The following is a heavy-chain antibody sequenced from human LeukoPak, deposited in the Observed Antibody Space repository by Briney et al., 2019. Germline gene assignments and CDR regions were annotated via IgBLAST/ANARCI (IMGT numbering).Heavy chain of an antibody. CDR2: IYPGDSDT. Sequence: GESLKISCKGSGYRFTSYWIGCVRQMPGKGLEWMGIIYPGDSDTRYSPSFQGQVTISADKSTSTAYLQWSSLKASDTAMYYCARLEGTIAPNWFDPWGQGTLVTVSS. D-gene: IGHD4/OR15-4a*01. CDR1: GYRFTSYW. CDR3: ARLEGTIAPNWFDP. J-gene: IGHJ5*02. V-gene: IGHV5-51*01.